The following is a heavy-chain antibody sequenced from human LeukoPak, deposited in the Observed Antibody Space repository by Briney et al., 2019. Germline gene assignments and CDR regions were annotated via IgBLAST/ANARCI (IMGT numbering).Heavy chain of an antibody. V-gene: IGHV3-23*01. CDR3: AKAQGVRGVPLDY. Sequence: QSGGSLRLSCAASGFTFSSYAMSWVRQAPGKGLEWVSAISGSGGSTYYADSVKGRFTISRDNSKNTLYLQMNSLRAEDTAVYYCAKAQGVRGVPLDYWGQGTLVTVSS. CDR2: ISGSGGST. J-gene: IGHJ4*02. D-gene: IGHD3-10*01. CDR1: GFTFSSYA.